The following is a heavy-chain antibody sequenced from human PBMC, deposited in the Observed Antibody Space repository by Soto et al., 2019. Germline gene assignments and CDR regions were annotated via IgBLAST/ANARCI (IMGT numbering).Heavy chain of an antibody. V-gene: IGHV4-31*03. J-gene: IGHJ6*02. CDR1: GGSISSGGYY. D-gene: IGHD5-12*01. CDR2: IYYSGST. CDR3: AREAIRGYSGYDRVALGLHDYYYGMDV. Sequence: QVQLQESGPGLVKPSQTLSLTCTVSGGSISSGGYYWSWIRQHPGKGLEWIGYIYYSGSTYYNPSLKSRVTIAVDTSKNQFSLKLSSVTAADTAVYYCAREAIRGYSGYDRVALGLHDYYYGMDVWGQGTTVTVSS.